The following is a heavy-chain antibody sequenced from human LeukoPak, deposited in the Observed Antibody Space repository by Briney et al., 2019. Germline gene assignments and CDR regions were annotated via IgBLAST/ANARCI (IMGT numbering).Heavy chain of an antibody. Sequence: SVKVSCKASGYTFTSYGISWVRQAPGQGLEWMGGIIPIFGTANYAQKFQGRVTITTDESTSTAYMELSSLRSEDTAVYYCAGYSYAQGWFDPWGQGTLVTVSS. CDR3: AGYSYAQGWFDP. J-gene: IGHJ5*02. V-gene: IGHV1-69*05. CDR2: IIPIFGTA. CDR1: GYTFTSYG. D-gene: IGHD5-18*01.